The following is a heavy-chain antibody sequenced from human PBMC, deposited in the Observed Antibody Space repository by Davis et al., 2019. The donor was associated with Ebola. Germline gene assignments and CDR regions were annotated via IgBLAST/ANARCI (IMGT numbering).Heavy chain of an antibody. D-gene: IGHD6-13*01. CDR3: ARDFGMITAAGTFDP. CDR2: ISAYNGNT. Sequence: AASVKVSCKASGYTFTRYVITRVRQAPGQGLEWMGWISAYNGNTTYAQNLQGRVTMTTDTSTSTAYMELRSLTSDDTAVYYCARDFGMITAAGTFDPWGQGTLVIVSS. J-gene: IGHJ5*02. CDR1: GYTFTRYV. V-gene: IGHV1-18*01.